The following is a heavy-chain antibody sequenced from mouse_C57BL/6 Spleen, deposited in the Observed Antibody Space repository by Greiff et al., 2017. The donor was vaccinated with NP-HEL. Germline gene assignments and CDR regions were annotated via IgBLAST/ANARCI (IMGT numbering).Heavy chain of an antibody. CDR3: TRRAQIYYYGSSHFDY. J-gene: IGHJ2*01. CDR1: GYPFTDYE. CDR2: IDPETGGT. Sequence: VQLHQSGAELVRPGASVTLSCKASGYPFTDYEMHWVKQTPVHGLEWIGAIDPETGGTAYNQKFKGKAILTADKSSSTAYIELRSLTSEDSAVYYCTRRAQIYYYGSSHFDYWGQGTTLTVSS. V-gene: IGHV1-15*01. D-gene: IGHD1-1*01.